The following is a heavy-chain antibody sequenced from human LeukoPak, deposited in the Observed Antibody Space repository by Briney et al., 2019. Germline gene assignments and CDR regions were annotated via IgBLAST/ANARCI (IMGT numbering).Heavy chain of an antibody. D-gene: IGHD5-12*01. CDR3: ARAYSGYDPFDI. CDR1: GGSISSYY. V-gene: IGHV4-59*01. J-gene: IGHJ4*02. CDR2: IYYTGST. Sequence: PSETLSLTCTVSGGSISSYYWSWIRQPPGKGLEWIGYIYYTGSTKYNPSLKSRVTISVDTSKNQFSLKLSSVTAADSAVDYCARAYSGYDPFDIWGQGTRVTVSS.